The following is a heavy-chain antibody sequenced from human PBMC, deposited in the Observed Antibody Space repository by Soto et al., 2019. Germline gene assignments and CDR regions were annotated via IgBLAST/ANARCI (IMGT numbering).Heavy chain of an antibody. CDR2: INPATGAA. CDR3: ARGGGVGVAGSAAFDM. CDR1: GYPVTAYY. V-gene: IGHV1-2*02. Sequence: QLHLVQSGAVVKKPGASVTVSCSASGYPVTAYYMHWVRPAPGRGLEWMGGINPATGAAKYTQTFQGRVTMTRDTSTSTVFMELSGLTSEDTAGFYCARGGGVGVAGSAAFDMWGQGTLVTVSS. D-gene: IGHD3-3*01. J-gene: IGHJ3*02.